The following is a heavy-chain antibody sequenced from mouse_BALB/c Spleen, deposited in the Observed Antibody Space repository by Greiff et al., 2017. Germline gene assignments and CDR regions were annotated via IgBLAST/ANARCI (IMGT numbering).Heavy chain of an antibody. CDR1: GFSLTSYG. Sequence: QVQLKESGPGLVQPSQSLSITCTASGFSLTSYGVHWVRQSPGKGLEWLGVIWSGGSTDYNAAFISRLSISKDNSKSQVFFKMNSLQANDTAIYYCARGGTWFAYWGQGTLVTVSA. CDR3: ARGGTWFAY. V-gene: IGHV2-2*02. J-gene: IGHJ3*01. CDR2: IWSGGST.